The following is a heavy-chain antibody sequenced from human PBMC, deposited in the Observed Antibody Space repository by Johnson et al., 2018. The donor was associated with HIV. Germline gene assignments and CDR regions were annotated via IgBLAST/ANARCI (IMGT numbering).Heavy chain of an antibody. CDR2: IQSGGGT. CDR1: GFTVSSNY. Sequence: VLLVESGGGVVQPGRSLRLSCVASGFTVSSNYMSWVRQAPGTGLKWVAIIQSGGGTYHADSVKGRFTISRDNSKNTLYLQMNSLRAEDTAFYYCATEGEWELLPGTFDIWGQGTMVTVSS. J-gene: IGHJ3*02. D-gene: IGHD1-26*01. V-gene: IGHV3-66*01. CDR3: ATEGEWELLPGTFDI.